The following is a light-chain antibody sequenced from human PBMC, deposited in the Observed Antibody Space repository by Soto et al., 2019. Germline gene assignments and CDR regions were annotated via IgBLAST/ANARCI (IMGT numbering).Light chain of an antibody. J-gene: IGKJ2*01. Sequence: EIVLTQSPGTLSLSPGERATLSCRASQSVSGNYLAWYQQKPRQSPRLLIYGSSDRATGIPDRFSGSGSATDFTLTLTRVEPEDFAVYYCQQYGSSPPYTFGQGTKLEIK. CDR2: GSS. CDR1: QSVSGNY. V-gene: IGKV3-20*01. CDR3: QQYGSSPPYT.